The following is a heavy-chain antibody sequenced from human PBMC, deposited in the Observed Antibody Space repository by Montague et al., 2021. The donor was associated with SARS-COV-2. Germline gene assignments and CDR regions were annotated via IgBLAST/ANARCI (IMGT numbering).Heavy chain of an antibody. CDR1: GRSVSSGSYY. CDR3: ARERLGYYDTSSYYIFDY. CDR2: IYYSGST. V-gene: IGHV4-61*01. D-gene: IGHD3-22*01. J-gene: IGHJ4*02. Sequence: SETLSLTCTVSGRSVSSGSYYWSWIRQPPGKGLEWIGYIYYSGSTNYNPSLKSRVTISVDTSKNQFSLKLSSVTAADTAVYYCARERLGYYDTSSYYIFDYWGQGTLVTVSS.